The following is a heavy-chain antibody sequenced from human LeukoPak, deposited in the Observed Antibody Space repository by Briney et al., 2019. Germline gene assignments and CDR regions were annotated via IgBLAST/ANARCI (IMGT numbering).Heavy chain of an antibody. CDR2: IYYSGST. CDR3: AKKLMVGGLD. CDR1: GGSISSYY. V-gene: IGHV4-59*01. J-gene: IGHJ4*02. D-gene: IGHD3-10*01. Sequence: SETLSLTCTVSGGSISSYYWSWIRQPPGKGLEWIGYIYYSGSTNYNPSLKSRVTISVDTSKNQFSLKLSSVTAADTAVYYCAKKLMVGGLDWGQGTLVTVSS.